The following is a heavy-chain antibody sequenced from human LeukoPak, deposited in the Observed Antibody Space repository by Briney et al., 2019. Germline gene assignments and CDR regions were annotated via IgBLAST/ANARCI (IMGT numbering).Heavy chain of an antibody. D-gene: IGHD2-21*01. CDR2: INSDGSST. V-gene: IGHV3-74*01. CDR1: GFTFSSAW. CDR3: TRDYSYAMAV. Sequence: GGSLRLSCAASGFTFSSAWMHWVRQTPGKGLVWVSRINSDGSSTNYADSVKGRFTISRDNARNMVNLQMNSLRAEDTAIYYCTRDYSYAMAVWGQGTTVTVSS. J-gene: IGHJ6*02.